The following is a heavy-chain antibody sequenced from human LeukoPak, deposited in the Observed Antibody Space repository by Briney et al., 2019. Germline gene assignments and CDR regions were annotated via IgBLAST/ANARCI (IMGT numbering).Heavy chain of an antibody. Sequence: GGSLRLSCAASGFTFSVSAMHWVRQASGKGLEWVGRIRNKANNYATAYAASVKGRFTISRDDSKNTAYLQMNSLKTEDTAVYYCIRTPYSGTEPWGQGTLVTVSS. V-gene: IGHV3-73*01. D-gene: IGHD1-26*01. CDR1: GFTFSVSA. CDR3: IRTPYSGTEP. CDR2: IRNKANNYAT. J-gene: IGHJ5*02.